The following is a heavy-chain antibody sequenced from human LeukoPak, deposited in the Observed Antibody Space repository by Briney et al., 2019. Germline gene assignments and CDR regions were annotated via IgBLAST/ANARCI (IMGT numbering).Heavy chain of an antibody. CDR1: GDSIGSGPYY. J-gene: IGHJ4*02. V-gene: IGHV4-39*01. CDR2: IYYTRNT. CDR3: ARRDNSDSSGYFDH. D-gene: IGHD3-22*01. Sequence: SETLSLTCSVSGDSIGSGPYYWRWIRQSPGKGLEWIGTIYYTRNTYYNSSPKSRVTISIDTSKNQFSLKLSSVTAADTAIYYCARRDNSDSSGYFDHWGQGTLVTVSS.